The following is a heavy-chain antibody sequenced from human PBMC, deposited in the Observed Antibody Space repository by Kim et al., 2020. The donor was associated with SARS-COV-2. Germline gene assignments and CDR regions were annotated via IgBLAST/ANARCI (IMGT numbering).Heavy chain of an antibody. CDR2: ISYDGSNQ. V-gene: IGHV3-30*03. D-gene: IGHD6-19*01. Sequence: GGSLRLSCAASGLTFGSYGMHWVRQAPGKGLEWVAVISYDGSNQDYADSVKSRFTISRDNSKNTLYPQMNSLRAEDTAVYYCRAVADLDYWGQGTLVTVS. J-gene: IGHJ4*02. CDR1: GLTFGSYG. CDR3: RAVADLDY.